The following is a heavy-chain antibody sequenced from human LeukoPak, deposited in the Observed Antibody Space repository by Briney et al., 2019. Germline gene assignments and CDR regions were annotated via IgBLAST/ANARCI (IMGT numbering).Heavy chain of an antibody. CDR3: AKKGVASIGPSHFDY. CDR2: ISGSGGST. V-gene: IGHV3-23*01. D-gene: IGHD3-22*01. J-gene: IGHJ4*02. Sequence: GGSLRLSCAASGFTFSSSAMSWVRQAPGKGLEWVSAISGSGGSTYYADSVKGRFTISRDNSKNTLYLQMNSLRAEDTAVYYCAKKGVASIGPSHFDYWGQGTLVTVSS. CDR1: GFTFSSSA.